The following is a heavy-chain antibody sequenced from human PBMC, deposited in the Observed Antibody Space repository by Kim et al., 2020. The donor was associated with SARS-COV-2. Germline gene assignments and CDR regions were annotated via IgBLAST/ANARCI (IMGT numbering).Heavy chain of an antibody. V-gene: IGHV7-4-1*02. Sequence: ASVKVSCKASGYTFTSYAMNWVRQAPGQGLEWMGWINTNTGNPTYAQGFTGRFVFSLDTSVSTAYLQISSLKAEDTAVYYCARQRLNYDLWSGYYLRPDYYYYGMDVWGQGTTVTVSS. CDR1: GYTFTSYA. CDR3: ARQRLNYDLWSGYYLRPDYYYYGMDV. CDR2: INTNTGNP. D-gene: IGHD3-3*01. J-gene: IGHJ6*02.